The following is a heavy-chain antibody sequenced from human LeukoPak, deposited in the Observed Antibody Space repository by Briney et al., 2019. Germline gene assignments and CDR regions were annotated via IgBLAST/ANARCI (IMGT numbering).Heavy chain of an antibody. V-gene: IGHV1-69*13. Sequence: SVKVYCKASGGALSSYAISWVRQATEQGLEWMGGIIPIFGTANYAQKFQGRVTITADESTSTAYMELSSLRSEDTAVYYCAEGGYYYGSGSYHHFDYWGQGTLVTVSS. CDR1: GGALSSYA. D-gene: IGHD3-10*01. CDR2: IIPIFGTA. J-gene: IGHJ4*02. CDR3: AEGGYYYGSGSYHHFDY.